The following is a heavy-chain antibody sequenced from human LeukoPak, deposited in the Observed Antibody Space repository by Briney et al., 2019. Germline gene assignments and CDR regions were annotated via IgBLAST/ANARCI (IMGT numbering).Heavy chain of an antibody. V-gene: IGHV3-48*02. J-gene: IGHJ4*02. CDR2: INTDSSTI. D-gene: IGHD6-19*01. Sequence: QSGGSLRLSCAASGFTFSTYRMNWVRQAPGKGLEWLSYINTDSSTIYYTDSLKGRFTISRDNAKNSLYLQMNSLRDEDTAVYYCARATSTSGPTFDYWGQVTLVTVSS. CDR3: ARATSTSGPTFDY. CDR1: GFTFSTYR.